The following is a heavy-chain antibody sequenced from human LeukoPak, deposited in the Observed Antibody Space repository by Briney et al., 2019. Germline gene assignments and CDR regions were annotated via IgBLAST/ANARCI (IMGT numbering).Heavy chain of an antibody. CDR1: GGSFSGYY. D-gene: IGHD3-10*01. CDR3: ARTYYYGSGSPYLGWFNP. CDR2: INHSGST. Sequence: SETLSLTCAVYGGSFSGYYWSWIRQPPGKGLEWIGEINHSGSTNYNPSLKSRVTISVDTSKNQFSLKLSSVTAADTAVYYCARTYYYGSGSPYLGWFNPWGQGTLVTVSS. J-gene: IGHJ5*02. V-gene: IGHV4-34*01.